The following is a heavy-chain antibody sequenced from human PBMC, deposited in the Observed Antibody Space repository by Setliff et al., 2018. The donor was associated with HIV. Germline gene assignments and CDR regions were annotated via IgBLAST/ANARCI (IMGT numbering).Heavy chain of an antibody. J-gene: IGHJ4*02. CDR3: VRGPQFRPH. CDR1: GFIFSSYS. CDR2: ISSSSSSI. V-gene: IGHV3-48*04. Sequence: GESLKISCAASGFIFSSYSMNWVRQAPGKGLEWVSYISSSSSSIYHADSVKGRFTVSRDNAKNTLYLQMNRLRAEDTAVYYCVRGPQFRPHWGQGTLVTSPQ.